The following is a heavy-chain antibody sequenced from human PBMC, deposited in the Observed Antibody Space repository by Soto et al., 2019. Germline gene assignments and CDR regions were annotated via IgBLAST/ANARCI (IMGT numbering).Heavy chain of an antibody. CDR2: TRNKANSYTT. D-gene: IGHD5-18*01. CDR1: GFTFSDHY. Sequence: PGGSLRLSCAASGFTFSDHYMDWVRQAPGKGLEWVGRTRNKANSYTTEYAASVKGRFTISRDDSKNSLYLQMNSLKTEDTAVYYCAVTYTQYYYNYGMDVWGQGTTVTVSS. CDR3: AVTYTQYYYNYGMDV. V-gene: IGHV3-72*01. J-gene: IGHJ6*02.